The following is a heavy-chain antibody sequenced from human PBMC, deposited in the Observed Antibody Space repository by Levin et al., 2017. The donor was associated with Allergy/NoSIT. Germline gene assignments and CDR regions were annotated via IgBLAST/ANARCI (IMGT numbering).Heavy chain of an antibody. CDR2: IYYSGST. J-gene: IGHJ4*02. CDR3: ASSYSSGRRAIDY. D-gene: IGHD6-19*01. Sequence: TASETLSLTCTVSGGSISSSSYYWGWIRQPPGKGLEWIGSIYYSGSTYYNPSLKSRVTISVDTSKNQFSLTLSSVTAANTAVYYCASSYSSGRRAIDYWGQGTLVTVSS. V-gene: IGHV4-39*01. CDR1: GGSISSSSYY.